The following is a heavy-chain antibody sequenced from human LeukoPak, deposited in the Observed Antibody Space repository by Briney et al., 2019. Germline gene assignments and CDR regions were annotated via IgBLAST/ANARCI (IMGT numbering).Heavy chain of an antibody. D-gene: IGHD6-19*01. Sequence: SETLSLTCTVSGGSISSFYWSWIRQPPGKGLEWIGYIFHSGTTNYNPSLKSRVTMSVDTSNNQFSLKLSSVTAADTAVYYCARHNRDWYDFDYWGQGTLVTVPS. J-gene: IGHJ4*02. CDR1: GGSISSFY. V-gene: IGHV4-59*08. CDR3: ARHNRDWYDFDY. CDR2: IFHSGTT.